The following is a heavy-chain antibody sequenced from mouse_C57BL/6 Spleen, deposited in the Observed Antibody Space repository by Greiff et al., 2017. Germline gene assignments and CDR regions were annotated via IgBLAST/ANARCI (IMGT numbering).Heavy chain of an antibody. V-gene: IGHV1-50*01. CDR3: ARRGRDYFDY. CDR1: GYTFTSYW. Sequence: VQLQQPGAELVKPGASVKLSCKASGYTFTSYWMQWVKQRPGQGLEWIGEIDPSDSYTNYNQKFKGKATLTVDTSSSTAYMQLSSLTSEDSAVYYCARRGRDYFDYWCQGTTLTVSS. CDR2: IDPSDSYT. D-gene: IGHD3-3*01. J-gene: IGHJ2*01.